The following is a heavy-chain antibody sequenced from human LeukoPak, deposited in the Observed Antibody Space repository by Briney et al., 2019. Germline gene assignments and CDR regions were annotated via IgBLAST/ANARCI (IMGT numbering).Heavy chain of an antibody. CDR2: ISYDGNNK. D-gene: IGHD6-19*01. V-gene: IGHV3-30*04. Sequence: PGGSLRLSCAASGFTFSSYAVHWVRQAPGRGLEWVAAISYDGNNKYYADSVKGRFTISRVNSRDTLYLRMSSLKTEDTAVYYCARSGRWLGYFDYWGQGTLATVSS. J-gene: IGHJ4*02. CDR1: GFTFSSYA. CDR3: ARSGRWLGYFDY.